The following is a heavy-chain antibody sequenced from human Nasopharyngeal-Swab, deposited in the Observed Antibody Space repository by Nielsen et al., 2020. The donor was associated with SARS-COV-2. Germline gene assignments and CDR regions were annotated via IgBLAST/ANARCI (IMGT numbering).Heavy chain of an antibody. D-gene: IGHD5-12*01. CDR2: ITSSSSYI. V-gene: IGHV3-21*04. CDR1: GFTFSSYS. CDR3: AREVPYSGHDDAFDI. Sequence: GGSLRLSCAASGFTFSSYSMNWVRQAPGKGLEWVSSITSSSSYINYADSVKGRFTISRDNAKNSLYLQMNSLRAEDTAVYYCAREVPYSGHDDAFDIWGQGTMVTVSA. J-gene: IGHJ3*02.